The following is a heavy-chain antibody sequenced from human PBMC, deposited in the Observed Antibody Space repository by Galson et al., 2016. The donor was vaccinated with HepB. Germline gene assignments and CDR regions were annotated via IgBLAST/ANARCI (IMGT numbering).Heavy chain of an antibody. V-gene: IGHV3-33*01. CDR2: IWYDGSNK. CDR1: GFTFSSYG. D-gene: IGHD6-19*01. Sequence: SLRLSCAASGFTFSSYGMHWVRQAPGKGLEWVAVIWYDGSNKYYADSVKGRFTISRDNSKNTLYLQMNSLRAEDTAVYYCARDAPVAVTAFDIWAKEQWSPSLQ. CDR3: ARDAPVAVTAFDI. J-gene: IGHJ3*02.